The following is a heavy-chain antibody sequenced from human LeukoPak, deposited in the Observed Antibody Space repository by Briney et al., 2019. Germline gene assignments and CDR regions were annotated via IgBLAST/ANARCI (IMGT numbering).Heavy chain of an antibody. Sequence: PSETLSLTCTVSGGSVSSYYWSWIRQPAGKGLEWIGRIYTSGSTNYNPSLKSRVTMSVDTSKNQFSLKLSSVTAADTAVYYCAISYGDYALDAFDIWGQGTMVTVSS. D-gene: IGHD4-17*01. V-gene: IGHV4-4*07. J-gene: IGHJ3*02. CDR3: AISYGDYALDAFDI. CDR1: GGSVSSYY. CDR2: IYTSGST.